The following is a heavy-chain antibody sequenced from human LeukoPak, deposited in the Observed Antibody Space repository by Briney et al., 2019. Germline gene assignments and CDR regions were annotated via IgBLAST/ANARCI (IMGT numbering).Heavy chain of an antibody. D-gene: IGHD6-13*01. Sequence: SSETLSLTCTVSGGSISSSGYYWGWIRQPPGKGLEWIGSIYYSGSTYYNPSLKSRVTISVDTSKNQFSLRLSSVAAADTAVYYCARDPTAAGKGAWFDPWGQGTLVTVSS. CDR3: ARDPTAAGKGAWFDP. CDR2: IYYSGST. CDR1: GGSISSSGYY. V-gene: IGHV4-39*02. J-gene: IGHJ5*02.